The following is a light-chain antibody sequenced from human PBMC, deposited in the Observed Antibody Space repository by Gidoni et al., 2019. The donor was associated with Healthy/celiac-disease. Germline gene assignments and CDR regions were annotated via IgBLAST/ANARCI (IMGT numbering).Light chain of an antibody. CDR3: QQYNNWPRGT. CDR1: QSVSSN. CDR2: GAS. Sequence: EIVMTQSPATLSVSPGERATLSCRASQSVSSNLAWYQQKPVQAPRLRSYGASTRATGIPARFSGSGSGTEFTLTISSLQSEDFAVYDCQQYNNWPRGTFGQGTKVEIK. V-gene: IGKV3-15*01. J-gene: IGKJ1*01.